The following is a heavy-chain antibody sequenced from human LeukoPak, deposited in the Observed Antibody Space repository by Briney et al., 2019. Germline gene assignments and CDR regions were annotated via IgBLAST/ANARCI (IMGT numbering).Heavy chain of an antibody. V-gene: IGHV4-39*01. CDR1: GGSIGTSSYY. D-gene: IGHD4-23*01. CDR3: ASAEANYGGSVFDY. Sequence: SETLSLTCSVSGGSIGTSSYYWGWIRQPPGKGLEWLGTIYYGGNISYNLSLKSRLTISADTSNNQLSLKLSSVTAADTAVYYCASAEANYGGSVFDYWGQGTLVTVSS. J-gene: IGHJ4*02. CDR2: IYYGGNI.